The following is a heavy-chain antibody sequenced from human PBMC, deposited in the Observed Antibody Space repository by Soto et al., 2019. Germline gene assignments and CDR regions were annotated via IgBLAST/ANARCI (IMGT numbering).Heavy chain of an antibody. CDR1: GDSVSSNSAA. D-gene: IGHD5-12*01. J-gene: IGHJ6*02. CDR2: TYYRSKWYN. CDR3: ARAANQRKSGSTDYYYYGMDV. V-gene: IGHV6-1*01. Sequence: SQTLSLTCAISGDSVSSNSAAWNWIRQSPSRGLEWLGRTYYRSKWYNDYAVSVKSRITINPDTSKNQFSLQLNSVTPEDTAVYYCARAANQRKSGSTDYYYYGMDVWGQGTTVTVSS.